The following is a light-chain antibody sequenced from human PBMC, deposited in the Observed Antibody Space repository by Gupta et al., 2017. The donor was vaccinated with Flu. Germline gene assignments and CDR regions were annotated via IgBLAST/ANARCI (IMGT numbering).Light chain of an antibody. V-gene: IGKV1-39*01. CDR1: QSIKKY. CDR2: SAS. Sequence: DIQMTQSPSSLSASVGDRVTITCRASQSIKKYLNWYQQKPGKAPKLLVFSASSLQSGVSSGFSGNGSGTDFTLTIINLQPEDFATYYCQQSYSTPWTFGQGTKVEIK. J-gene: IGKJ1*01. CDR3: QQSYSTPWT.